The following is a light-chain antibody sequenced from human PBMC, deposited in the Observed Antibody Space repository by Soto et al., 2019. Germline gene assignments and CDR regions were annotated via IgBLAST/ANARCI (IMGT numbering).Light chain of an antibody. J-gene: IGLJ1*01. CDR2: EGS. CDR3: SSYTSSSTLGV. CDR1: SXDVGSYNL. V-gene: IGLV2-14*02. Sequence: QSVLTQPASVSGSPGQSITISCTGTSXDVGSYNLVSWYQQHPGKAPKLMIYEGSKRPSGVSNRFSGSKSGNTASLTISGLQAEDEADYYCSSYTSSSTLGVFGTGTKVTVL.